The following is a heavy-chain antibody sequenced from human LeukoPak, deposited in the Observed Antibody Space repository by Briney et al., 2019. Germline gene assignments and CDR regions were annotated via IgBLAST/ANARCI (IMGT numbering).Heavy chain of an antibody. CDR1: GFTFDDYA. Sequence: GGSLRLSCAASGFTFDDYAMHWVRQAPGKGLEWVSGISWNSGSIGYADSVKGRFTISRDSAKNSLYLQMNSLRAEDTAVYYCARAPRLSIAARPGAFDIWGQGTMVTVSS. D-gene: IGHD6-6*01. V-gene: IGHV3-9*01. CDR2: ISWNSGSI. J-gene: IGHJ3*02. CDR3: ARAPRLSIAARPGAFDI.